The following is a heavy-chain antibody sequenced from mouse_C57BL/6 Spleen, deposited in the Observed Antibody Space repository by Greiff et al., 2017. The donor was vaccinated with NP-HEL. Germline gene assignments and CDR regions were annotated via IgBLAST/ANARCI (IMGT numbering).Heavy chain of an antibody. D-gene: IGHD1-1*01. J-gene: IGHJ1*03. V-gene: IGHV1-26*01. CDR3: ARGDLIYYYGSSWYFDV. CDR1: GYTFTDYY. CDR2: INPNNGGT. Sequence: EVQLQQSGPELVKPGASVKISCKASGYTFTDYYMNWVKQSHGKSLEWIGDINPNNGGTSYNQKFKGKATLTVDKSSSTAYLELRSLTSEDSAVYYCARGDLIYYYGSSWYFDVWGTGTTVTVSS.